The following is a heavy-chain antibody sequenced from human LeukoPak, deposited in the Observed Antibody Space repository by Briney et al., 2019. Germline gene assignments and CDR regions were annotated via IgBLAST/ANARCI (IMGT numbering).Heavy chain of an antibody. J-gene: IGHJ4*02. CDR2: INTDGSST. CDR3: GRDQYGGNSDY. V-gene: IGHV3-74*01. Sequence: GGSLRLSCAASGFSFSSYRMHWVRQAPGKGLLWVSRINTDGSSTYYADSVKGRFTISRDNAKNTLYLQMNSLRAEDTAVYYCGRDQYGGNSDYWGQGTLVTVSS. CDR1: GFSFSSYR. D-gene: IGHD4-23*01.